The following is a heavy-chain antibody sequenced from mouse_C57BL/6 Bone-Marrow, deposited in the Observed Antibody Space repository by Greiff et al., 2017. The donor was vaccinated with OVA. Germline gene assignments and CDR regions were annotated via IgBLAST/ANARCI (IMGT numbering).Heavy chain of an antibody. D-gene: IGHD1-1*01. CDR2: IDPANGNT. Sequence: EVQLQESVAELVRPGASVKLSCTASGFNIKNTYMHWVKQRPEQGLEWIGRIDPANGNTKYAPKFQGKATITADTSSNTAYLQLSSLTSEDTAIYYCARWDTTPPGPFDYWGQGTTLTVSS. J-gene: IGHJ2*01. CDR1: GFNIKNTY. V-gene: IGHV14-3*01. CDR3: ARWDTTPPGPFDY.